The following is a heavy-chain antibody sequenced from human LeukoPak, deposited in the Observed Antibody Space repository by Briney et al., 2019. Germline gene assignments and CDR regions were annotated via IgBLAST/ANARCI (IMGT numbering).Heavy chain of an antibody. CDR3: AFTYGSGSYYYYYYYGMDV. D-gene: IGHD3-10*01. Sequence: ASVKVSCKAYGYTFTGYYMHWVRQAPGQGLEWMGWINPNSGGTNYAQKFQGRVTMTRDTSISTADMELSRLRSDDTAVYYCAFTYGSGSYYYYYYYGMDVWGQGTTVTLSS. CDR1: GYTFTGYY. V-gene: IGHV1-2*02. CDR2: INPNSGGT. J-gene: IGHJ6*02.